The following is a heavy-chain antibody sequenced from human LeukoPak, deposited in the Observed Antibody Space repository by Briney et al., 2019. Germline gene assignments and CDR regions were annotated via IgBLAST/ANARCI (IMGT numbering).Heavy chain of an antibody. CDR1: GFTFSSYW. Sequence: PGGSLRLSCAASGFTFSSYWMSWVRQAPGRGLEWVANIKQDGSEKYYVDSVKGRFTISRDNAKTSLYLQMNSLRAEDTAVYSCARVNSLLASSWGLWGQGTLVTVSS. CDR3: ARVNSLLASSWGL. J-gene: IGHJ4*02. D-gene: IGHD6-13*01. CDR2: IKQDGSEK. V-gene: IGHV3-7*01.